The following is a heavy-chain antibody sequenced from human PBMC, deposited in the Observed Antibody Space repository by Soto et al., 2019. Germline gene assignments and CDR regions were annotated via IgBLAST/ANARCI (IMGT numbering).Heavy chain of an antibody. CDR1: GGSISSSSYY. V-gene: IGHV4-39*01. CDR2: IYYSGST. Sequence: PSETLSLTCTVSGGSISSSSYYWGWIRQPPGKGLEWIGYIYYSGSTYYNPSLKSRVTISVDTSKNQFSLKLSSVTAADTAVYYCARLSLMYGDYRWLDYWGQGTLVTVSS. CDR3: ARLSLMYGDYRWLDY. J-gene: IGHJ4*02. D-gene: IGHD4-17*01.